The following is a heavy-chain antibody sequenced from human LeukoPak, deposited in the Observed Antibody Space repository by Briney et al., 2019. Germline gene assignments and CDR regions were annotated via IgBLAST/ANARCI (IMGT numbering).Heavy chain of an antibody. J-gene: IGHJ4*02. V-gene: IGHV4-34*01. CDR1: GGSFSGYY. D-gene: IGHD6-19*01. CDR3: ARLWSSGWYGETPDY. CDR2: INHSGST. Sequence: PSETLSLTCAVYGGSFSGYYWSWIRQPPGKGLEWIGEINHSGSTNYNPSLKSRVTISVDTSKNQFSLKLSSVTAADTAVYYCARLWSSGWYGETPDYWGQGTLVTVSS.